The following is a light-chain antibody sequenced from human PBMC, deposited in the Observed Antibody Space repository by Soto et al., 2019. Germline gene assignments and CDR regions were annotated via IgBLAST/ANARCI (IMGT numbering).Light chain of an antibody. CDR3: HVWDDSDHYV. J-gene: IGLJ1*01. V-gene: IGLV3-21*02. CDR1: NIGSKS. Sequence: SYELTQTPSVSVAPGQTAIITCGEKNIGSKSVHWYQQKPGQGPVLVVYDDSDRPSRIPERFSGSKSGKVATLTISRVEAGDEADYYCHVWDDSDHYVFGSGTKRTVL. CDR2: DDS.